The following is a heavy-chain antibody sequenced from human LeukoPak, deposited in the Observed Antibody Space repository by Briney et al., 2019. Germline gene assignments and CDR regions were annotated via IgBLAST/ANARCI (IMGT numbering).Heavy chain of an antibody. CDR1: GFTFSSYE. J-gene: IGHJ3*02. Sequence: PGGSLRLSCAASGFTFSSYEMNWLRQAPGKGLEGVSYISSSGSTIHYADSVKGRFTISRDNAKNSLYLQMNSLRAEDTAVYYCARVLIQLWYGDDAFDIWGQGTMVTVSS. V-gene: IGHV3-48*03. CDR3: ARVLIQLWYGDDAFDI. D-gene: IGHD5-18*01. CDR2: ISSSGSTI.